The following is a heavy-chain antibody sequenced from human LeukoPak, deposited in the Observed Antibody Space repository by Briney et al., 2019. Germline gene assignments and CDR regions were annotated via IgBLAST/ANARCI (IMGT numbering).Heavy chain of an antibody. D-gene: IGHD2-15*01. J-gene: IGHJ5*02. CDR3: ARWDGYCSGGSCYFNWFDP. CDR2: IYPGDSDT. V-gene: IGHV5-51*01. CDR1: GYSFTSYW. Sequence: GESLKISCKGSGYSFTSYWIGWVRQMPGKGLEWMGIIYPGDSDTRYSPSFQGQVTISADKSISTAYLQWSSLKASDTAMYYCARWDGYCSGGSCYFNWFDPWGQGTLVTVSS.